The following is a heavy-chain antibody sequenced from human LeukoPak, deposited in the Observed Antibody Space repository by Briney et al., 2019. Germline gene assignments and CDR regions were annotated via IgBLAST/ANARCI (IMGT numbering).Heavy chain of an antibody. D-gene: IGHD2-2*01. V-gene: IGHV4-4*02. Sequence: SETLSLTCAVSGGSISSSNWWSWVRQTPGKGLEWIGEIYHSGSTNYNPSLKSRVTISVDTSKNQFSLKLSSVTAADTAVYYCARAVPAAIQNWFDPWGQGTLVTVSS. CDR1: GGSISSSNW. CDR2: IYHSGST. J-gene: IGHJ5*02. CDR3: ARAVPAAIQNWFDP.